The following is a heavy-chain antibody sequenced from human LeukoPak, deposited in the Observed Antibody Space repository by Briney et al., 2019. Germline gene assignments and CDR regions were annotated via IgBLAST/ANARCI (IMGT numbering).Heavy chain of an antibody. J-gene: IGHJ6*03. D-gene: IGHD1-14*01. Sequence: SETLSLTCTVSGASISSYFWSWIRQPPGMGLEWIGYIYYSGSTYYNVSLKSRVTISVDTFKNQVSLKLTSVTTADTAVYYCAGTYKYSYYYYMDVWGKGTTVTISS. CDR1: GASISSYF. CDR3: AGTYKYSYYYYMDV. CDR2: IYYSGST. V-gene: IGHV4-59*01.